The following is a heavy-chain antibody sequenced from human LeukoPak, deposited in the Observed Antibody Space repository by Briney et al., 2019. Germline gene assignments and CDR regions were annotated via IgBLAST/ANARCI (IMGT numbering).Heavy chain of an antibody. Sequence: GGSLRLSCAASGFTFSSYTMHWVRQAPGKGLEWVAVISFDGSNKYFADSVKGRFTISRDNSKNTLYLQMNSLRAEDTAVYYCARSGSETQNWFDPWGQGTLVTASS. J-gene: IGHJ5*02. D-gene: IGHD6-25*01. V-gene: IGHV3-30*04. CDR2: ISFDGSNK. CDR1: GFTFSSYT. CDR3: ARSGSETQNWFDP.